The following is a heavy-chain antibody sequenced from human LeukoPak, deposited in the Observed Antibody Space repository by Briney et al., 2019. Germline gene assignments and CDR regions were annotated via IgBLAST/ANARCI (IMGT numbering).Heavy chain of an antibody. CDR1: GGSFSGYY. J-gene: IGHJ4*02. CDR2: IYYSGTT. D-gene: IGHD6-25*01. V-gene: IGHV4-59*01. Sequence: MSSETLSLTCAVYGGSFSGYYWSWLRQPPGKGLEWIGYIYYSGTTNYNPSLKSRVTISVDTSKSQFSLKLSSVTAADTAVYYCARGVYIAAAQYGYWGQGTLVTVSS. CDR3: ARGVYIAAAQYGY.